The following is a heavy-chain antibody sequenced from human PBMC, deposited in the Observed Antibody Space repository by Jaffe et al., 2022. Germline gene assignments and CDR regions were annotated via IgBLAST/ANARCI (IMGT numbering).Heavy chain of an antibody. J-gene: IGHJ3*02. CDR1: GYSISSGYY. D-gene: IGHD2-2*02. CDR2: IYHSGST. V-gene: IGHV4-38-2*02. CDR3: AREGGYCSSTSCYSAFDI. Sequence: QVQLQESGPGLVKPSETLSLTCAVSGYSISSGYYWGWIRQPPGKGLEWIGSIYHSGSTYYNPSLKSRVTISVDTSKNQFSLKLSSVTAADTAVYYCAREGGYCSSTSCYSAFDIWGQGTMVTVSS.